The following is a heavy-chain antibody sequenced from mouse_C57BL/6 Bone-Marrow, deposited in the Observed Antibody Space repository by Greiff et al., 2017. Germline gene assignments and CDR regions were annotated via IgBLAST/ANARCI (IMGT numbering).Heavy chain of an antibody. D-gene: IGHD1-1*01. CDR3: ARAESITTVVKYFDV. Sequence: QVQLQQPGAELVMPGASVKLSCKASGYTFTSYWMHWVKQRPGQGLEWIGEIDPSDSYTNYNQKFKGKSTLTVDKSSSTAYMQLSSLTSEDSAVYYCARAESITTVVKYFDVWGTGTTVTVSS. CDR2: IDPSDSYT. J-gene: IGHJ1*03. V-gene: IGHV1-69*01. CDR1: GYTFTSYW.